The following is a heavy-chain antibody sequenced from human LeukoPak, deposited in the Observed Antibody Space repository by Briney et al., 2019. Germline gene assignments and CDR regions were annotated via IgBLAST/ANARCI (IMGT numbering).Heavy chain of an antibody. J-gene: IGHJ6*02. CDR2: IYHSGST. Sequence: PSETLSLTCTVSGGSISSGGYYWSWIRQPPGKGLEWIGYIYHSGSTYYNPSLKSRVTISVDTSKNQFSLKLSSVTAADTAMYYCARDRQLAYCSSTSCYRGMDVWGQGTTVTVSS. CDR1: GGSISSGGYY. V-gene: IGHV4-30-2*01. D-gene: IGHD2-2*01. CDR3: ARDRQLAYCSSTSCYRGMDV.